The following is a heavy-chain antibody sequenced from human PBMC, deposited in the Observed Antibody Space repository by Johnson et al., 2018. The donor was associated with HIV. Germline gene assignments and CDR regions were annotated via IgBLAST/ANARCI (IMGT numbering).Heavy chain of an antibody. J-gene: IGHJ3*02. CDR3: ASYSSSDAFDI. D-gene: IGHD6-6*01. CDR1: GFTFSSYA. V-gene: IGHV3-7*03. CDR2: IKQDGSEK. Sequence: VQLVESGGGVVQPGRSLRLSCAASGFTFSSYAMHWVRQAPGKGLEWVANIKQDGSEKYYVGSLEGRFTISRDNAKTSLYLQMNSLRAEDTAVYYCASYSSSDAFDIWGQGTMVTVSS.